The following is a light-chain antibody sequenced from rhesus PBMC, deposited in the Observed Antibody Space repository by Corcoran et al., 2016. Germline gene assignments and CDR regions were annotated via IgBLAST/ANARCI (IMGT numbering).Light chain of an antibody. CDR2: GAS. CDR3: YQHSSGYS. V-gene: IGKV3-10*01. J-gene: IGKJ2*01. Sequence: QVILTQSPATLSLSPGERATLSCRASQSVSSYLAWYQQKPRQAPRLLIFGASSRATGIPDRFSGSGSGTDFTLTISSLEPEDVGVYPCYQHSSGYSFGQGTKVEIK. CDR1: QSVSSY.